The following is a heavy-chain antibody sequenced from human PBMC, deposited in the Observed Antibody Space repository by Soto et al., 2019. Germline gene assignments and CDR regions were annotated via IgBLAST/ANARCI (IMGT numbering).Heavy chain of an antibody. CDR2: IRSKAYGGTT. CDR3: TRVHSPYSNYYWFDP. J-gene: IGHJ5*02. CDR1: GCTFGDYG. V-gene: IGHV3-49*03. D-gene: IGHD4-4*01. Sequence: GGSLRLSWTASGCTFGDYGMSWFRQAPGKGLEWVGFIRSKAYGGTTEYAASVKGRFTISRDDSKSIAYLQMNSLKTEDTAVYYCTRVHSPYSNYYWFDPWGQGTLVTVSS.